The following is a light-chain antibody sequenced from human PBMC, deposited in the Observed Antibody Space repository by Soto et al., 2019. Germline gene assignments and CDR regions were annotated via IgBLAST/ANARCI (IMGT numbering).Light chain of an antibody. J-gene: IGKJ1*01. CDR1: QSVSSY. V-gene: IGKV3-11*01. Sequence: EIVLTQSPATLSLSTGERATLSCRASQSVSSYLAWYQHKPGQAPRLLIYNASKRATGIPARFSGSGSGTDLNLTITSLEPQYVEVYDCQHHNNCTPTWTFGEGTKVEVK. CDR2: NAS. CDR3: QHHNNCTPTWT.